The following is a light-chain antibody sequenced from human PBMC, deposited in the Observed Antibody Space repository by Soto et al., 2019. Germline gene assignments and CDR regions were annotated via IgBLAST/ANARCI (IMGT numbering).Light chain of an antibody. V-gene: IGLV2-14*01. CDR2: EVS. CDR3: SSYTSSSTRV. Sequence: QSVLTQPASVSGSPGQSITISCTGTSSDVGGYNYVSWYQQYPGKAPKLMIYEVSNRPSGVSNRFSGSKSGNTASLTISGLQAEDEADYYCSSYTSSSTRVFGGGTKVTFL. CDR1: SSDVGGYNY. J-gene: IGLJ3*02.